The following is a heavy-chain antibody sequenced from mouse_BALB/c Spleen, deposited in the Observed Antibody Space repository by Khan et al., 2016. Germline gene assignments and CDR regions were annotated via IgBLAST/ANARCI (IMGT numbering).Heavy chain of an antibody. CDR2: INSNGGST. D-gene: IGHD3-2*01. CDR1: EYTFSYYG. CDR3: ARGRQRGLKLFDY. J-gene: IGHJ2*01. Sequence: EVELVESGGGLVQPGGSLKLSCAASEYTFSYYGMSWVRQTPDRRLELVATINSNGGSTYYPNSVKGRFTITRDTAKNTLYLQMTSLKTEDTAMDYCARGRQRGLKLFDYWGQGTTLAVSS. V-gene: IGHV5-6-3*01.